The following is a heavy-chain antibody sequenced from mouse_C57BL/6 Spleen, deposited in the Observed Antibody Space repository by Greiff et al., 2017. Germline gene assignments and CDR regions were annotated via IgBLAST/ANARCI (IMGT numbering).Heavy chain of an antibody. CDR3: VRHRLSGYAMDY. D-gene: IGHD1-3*01. CDR1: GFSFNTYA. Sequence: EVHLVESGGGLVQPKGSLKLSCAASGFSFNTYAMNWVRQAPGKGLEWVARIRSKSNNYATYYADSVKDRFTISRDDSESMLYLQMNNLKTEDTAMYYCVRHRLSGYAMDYWGQGTSVTVSS. V-gene: IGHV10-1*01. J-gene: IGHJ4*01. CDR2: IRSKSNNYAT.